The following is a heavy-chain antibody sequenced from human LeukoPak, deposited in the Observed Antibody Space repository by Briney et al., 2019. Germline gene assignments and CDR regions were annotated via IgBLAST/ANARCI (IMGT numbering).Heavy chain of an antibody. D-gene: IGHD3-22*01. CDR1: GGTFSSYA. Sequence: SVKVSCKASGGTFSSYAISWVRQAPGQGLEWMGGIIPIFGTANYAQKFQGGVTITADESTSTAYMELSSLRSEDTAVYYCASRLRRDYYDSSGYYFDYWGQGTLVTVSS. CDR3: ASRLRRDYYDSSGYYFDY. CDR2: IIPIFGTA. J-gene: IGHJ4*02. V-gene: IGHV1-69*13.